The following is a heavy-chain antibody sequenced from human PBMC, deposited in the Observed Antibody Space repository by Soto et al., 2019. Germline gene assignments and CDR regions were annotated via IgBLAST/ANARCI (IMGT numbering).Heavy chain of an antibody. V-gene: IGHV1-8*01. CDR2: MNPNSGNT. D-gene: IGHD3-3*01. CDR1: GYTFTSYD. J-gene: IGHJ6*02. CDR3: ARGRIPLVGVVIMRDYYYYGMDV. Sequence: ASVKVSCKASGYTFTSYDINWVRQATGQGLEWMGWMNPNSGNTGYAQKFQGRVTMTRNTSISTAYMELSSLRSEDTAVYYCARGRIPLVGVVIMRDYYYYGMDVWGQGTTVTVSS.